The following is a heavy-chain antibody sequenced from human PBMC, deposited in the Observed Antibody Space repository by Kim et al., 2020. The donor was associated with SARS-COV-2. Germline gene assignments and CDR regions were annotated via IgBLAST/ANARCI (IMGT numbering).Heavy chain of an antibody. CDR2: ISAYNGNT. D-gene: IGHD6-13*01. V-gene: IGHV1-18*01. Sequence: ASVKVSCKASGYTFTSYGISWVRQAPGQGLEWMGWISAYNGNTNYAQKLQGRVTMTTDTSTSTAYMELRSLRSDDTAVYYCARDGYSSSWYEGLSGPYNWFDPWGQGTLVTVSS. J-gene: IGHJ5*02. CDR3: ARDGYSSSWYEGLSGPYNWFDP. CDR1: GYTFTSYG.